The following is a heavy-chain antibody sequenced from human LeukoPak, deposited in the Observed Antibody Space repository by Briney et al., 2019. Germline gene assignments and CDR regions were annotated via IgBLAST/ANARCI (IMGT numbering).Heavy chain of an antibody. D-gene: IGHD3-22*01. CDR3: AREIFSGGYYDSSGYLEAFDY. CDR2: IKQDGSEK. Sequence: GGSLRLSCAVSGFTFSNYWMSWVRQAPGKGLEWVANIKQDGSEKYYVDSVKGRFTISRDNAKNSLYLQMNSLRAEDTAVYYCAREIFSGGYYDSSGYLEAFDYWGQGTLVTVSS. J-gene: IGHJ4*02. CDR1: GFTFSNYW. V-gene: IGHV3-7*01.